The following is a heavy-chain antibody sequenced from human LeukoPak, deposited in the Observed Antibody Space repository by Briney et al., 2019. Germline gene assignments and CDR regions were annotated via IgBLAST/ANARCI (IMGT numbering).Heavy chain of an antibody. CDR1: GYIFTDYY. V-gene: IGHV1-2*02. J-gene: IGHJ4*02. D-gene: IGHD3-10*01. CDR3: ARGYNDGLTFFDY. CDR2: INPHSGGT. Sequence: GASVKVSCTASGYIFTDYYMHWVRQAPGQELEWMGWINPHSGGTNYAQKFQGRVTMTRDTSISTAYMELSRLRSDDTAVYHCARGYNDGLTFFDYWGQGTLVTVSS.